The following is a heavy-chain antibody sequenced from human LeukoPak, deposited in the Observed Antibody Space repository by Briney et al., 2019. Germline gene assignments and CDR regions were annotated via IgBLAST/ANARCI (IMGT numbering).Heavy chain of an antibody. CDR3: ARHWPLTGSSSRTFDY. CDR1: GYSISSGYY. Sequence: SETLSLTCAVSGYSISSGYYWGWIRQPPGKGLEWIGSIYHSGSTYYNPSLKSRVTISVDTSKNQFSLKLSSVTAADTAVYYCARHWPLTGSSSRTFDYWGQGTLVTVSS. CDR2: IYHSGST. J-gene: IGHJ4*02. D-gene: IGHD3-10*01. V-gene: IGHV4-38-2*01.